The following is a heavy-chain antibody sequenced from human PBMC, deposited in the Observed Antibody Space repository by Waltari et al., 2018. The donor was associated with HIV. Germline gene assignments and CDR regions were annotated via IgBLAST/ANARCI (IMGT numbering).Heavy chain of an antibody. D-gene: IGHD3-10*01. Sequence: DVQLVQSGAEIKKPGESLKISCKGSGYSFTTNWIGWVRQIPGKGLDWMAIIYPDDSDTRYNPSFRGQVTISVDRSISTAHLSWRRLKTSDTGIYYCVTSAYGANSWIDYWGQGTPVTVSS. CDR1: GYSFTTNW. CDR2: IYPDDSDT. J-gene: IGHJ4*02. CDR3: VTSAYGANSWIDY. V-gene: IGHV5-51*01.